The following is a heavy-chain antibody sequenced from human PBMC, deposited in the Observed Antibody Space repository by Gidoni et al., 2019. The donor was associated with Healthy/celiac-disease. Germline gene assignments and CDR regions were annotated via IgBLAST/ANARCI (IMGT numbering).Heavy chain of an antibody. J-gene: IGHJ3*02. CDR1: GGSISSYY. V-gene: IGHV4-59*08. Sequence: QVQLQESGPGLVKPSETLSLTCTVSGGSISSYYWSWIRQPPGKGLEWIGYIYYSGSTNYNPSLKSRVTISVDTSKNQFSLKLSSVTAADTAVYYCARWSSGWLKEGAFDIWGQGTMVTVSS. D-gene: IGHD6-19*01. CDR3: ARWSSGWLKEGAFDI. CDR2: IYYSGST.